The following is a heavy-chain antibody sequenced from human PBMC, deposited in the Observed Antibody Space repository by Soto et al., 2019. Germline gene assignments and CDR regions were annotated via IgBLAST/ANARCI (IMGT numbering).Heavy chain of an antibody. V-gene: IGHV1-3*01. J-gene: IGHJ5*02. CDR2: INPDNGNT. CDR3: ARGIATGQLDP. D-gene: IGHD2-15*01. CDR1: GYTFTRYT. Sequence: GASVKVSCKASGYTFTRYTMNWVRQAPGQRLEWMGWINPDNGNTKSSQKFQDRVIITRDTSASTAYMGLSSLRSEDTAVYYCARGIATGQLDPWGQGTLVTVPQ.